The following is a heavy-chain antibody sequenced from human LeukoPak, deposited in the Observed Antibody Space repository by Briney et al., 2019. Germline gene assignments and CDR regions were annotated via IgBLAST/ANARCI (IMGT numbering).Heavy chain of an antibody. J-gene: IGHJ4*02. V-gene: IGHV4-30-2*01. D-gene: IGHD2-2*01. CDR2: IYYSGRT. CDR3: ATYAPLAASTFDY. CDR1: GGSIMVAAYS. Sequence: SETLSLTCTVSGGSIMVAAYSWSWIRQPPGKGLEWIGYIYYSGRTYYNPSLKSRVTISLDRSKNQFSLKLSSVTAADTAVYYCATYAPLAASTFDYWGQGTLVTVSS.